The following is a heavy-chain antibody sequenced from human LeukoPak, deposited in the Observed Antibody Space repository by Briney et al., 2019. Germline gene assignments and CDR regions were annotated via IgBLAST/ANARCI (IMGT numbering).Heavy chain of an antibody. V-gene: IGHV4-34*01. D-gene: IGHD3-10*01. CDR2: INHSGST. J-gene: IGHJ4*02. CDR1: GGSFSGYY. Sequence: SETLSLTCAVYGGSFSGYYWSWIRQPPGKGLEWIGEINHSGSTNYNPSLKSRVTISVDTSKNQFSLKLSSVTAADTAIYYCAKDRSGSGSYYPDYWGQGTLVTVSS. CDR3: AKDRSGSGSYYPDY.